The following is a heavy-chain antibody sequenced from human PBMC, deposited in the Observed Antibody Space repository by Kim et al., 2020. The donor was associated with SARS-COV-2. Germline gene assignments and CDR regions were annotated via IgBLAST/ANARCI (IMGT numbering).Heavy chain of an antibody. Sequence: GGSLRLSCAASGFTFSSYAMSWVRQAPGKGLEWVSAISGSGGSTYYADSVKGRFTISRDNSKNTLYLQMNSLRAEDTAVYYCAPSDFFDWLYFDYWGQGTLVTVSS. J-gene: IGHJ4*02. D-gene: IGHD3-9*01. CDR2: ISGSGGST. CDR3: APSDFFDWLYFDY. V-gene: IGHV3-23*01. CDR1: GFTFSSYA.